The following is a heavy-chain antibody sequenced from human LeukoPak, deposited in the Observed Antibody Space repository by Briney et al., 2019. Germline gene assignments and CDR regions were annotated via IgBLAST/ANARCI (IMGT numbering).Heavy chain of an antibody. CDR2: MSYDGSNK. Sequence: GGSLRLSCAASGFTFSSYAMHWVRQAPGKGLEWVAVMSYDGSNKYYADSVKGRFTISRDNAKNSLYLQMNSLRVEDTAVYYCAKVAKYYYGSETYYFFEHWGQGTPVTASS. J-gene: IGHJ4*02. D-gene: IGHD3-10*01. CDR1: GFTFSSYA. CDR3: AKVAKYYYGSETYYFFEH. V-gene: IGHV3-30*04.